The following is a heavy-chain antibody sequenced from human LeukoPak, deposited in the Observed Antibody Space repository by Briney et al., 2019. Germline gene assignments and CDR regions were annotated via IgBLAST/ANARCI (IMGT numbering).Heavy chain of an antibody. CDR3: ARVYGSGSYYHNWFDP. CDR1: GYTFSNYD. J-gene: IGHJ5*02. Sequence: ASVKVSCKASGYTFSNYDIDWVRQATGQGLEWMGWMNPNSGNTGSAQNFQGRVTMTRNTSINTAYMELSSLRSEDTAVYYCARVYGSGSYYHNWFDPWGQGTLVTVSS. V-gene: IGHV1-8*01. CDR2: MNPNSGNT. D-gene: IGHD3-10*01.